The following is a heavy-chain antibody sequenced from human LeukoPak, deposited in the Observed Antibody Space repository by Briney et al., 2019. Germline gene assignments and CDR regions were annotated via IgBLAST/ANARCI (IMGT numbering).Heavy chain of an antibody. Sequence: SETLSLTCTASGGSISSYYWSWIRQPAGKGLEWIGRIYTSGSTNYNPSLKSRVTMSVETSKNRISLKLSSVTAAAPAVYYLARYGHQLGSGSPPSSVYYCMDVWGQGTTVTVSS. CDR3: ARYGHQLGSGSPPSSVYYCMDV. CDR2: IYTSGST. V-gene: IGHV4-4*07. D-gene: IGHD3-10*01. J-gene: IGHJ6*02. CDR1: GGSISSYY.